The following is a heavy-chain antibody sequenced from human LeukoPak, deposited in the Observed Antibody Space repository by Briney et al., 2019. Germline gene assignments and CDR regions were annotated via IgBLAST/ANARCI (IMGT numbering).Heavy chain of an antibody. CDR3: ARVSTEVPAAQQAIYYYYYMDV. D-gene: IGHD2-2*01. V-gene: IGHV4-59*01. CDR1: GGSISSYY. Sequence: PSETLSLTCAVSGGSISSYYWSWIRQPPGKGLEWIGYIYYSGSTNYNPSLKSRVTISVDTSKNQFSLKLSSVTAADTAVYYCARVSTEVPAAQQAIYYYYYMDVWGKGTTVTISS. CDR2: IYYSGST. J-gene: IGHJ6*03.